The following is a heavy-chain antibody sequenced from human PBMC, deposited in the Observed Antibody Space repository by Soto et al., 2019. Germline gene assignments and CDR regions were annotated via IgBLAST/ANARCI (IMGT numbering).Heavy chain of an antibody. Sequence: TGGSLRLSCAASGFTFSSYAMHWVRQAPGKGLEWVAVISYDGSNKYYADSVKGRFTISRDNSKNTLYLQTNSLRAEDTAVYYCARRKSVVIIPSYYYYGMDVWGQGTTVTVSS. CDR3: ARRKSVVIIPSYYYYGMDV. CDR2: ISYDGSNK. CDR1: GFTFSSYA. D-gene: IGHD3-3*01. J-gene: IGHJ6*02. V-gene: IGHV3-30-3*01.